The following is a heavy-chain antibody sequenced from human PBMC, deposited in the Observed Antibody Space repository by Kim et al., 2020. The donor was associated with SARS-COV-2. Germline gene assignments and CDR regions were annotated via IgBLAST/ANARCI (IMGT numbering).Heavy chain of an antibody. CDR2: INPNSGGT. J-gene: IGHJ4*02. CDR3: ARAGEGGMSARKERDRALYYYDSSGSTFDY. CDR1: GYTFTGYY. D-gene: IGHD3-22*01. V-gene: IGHV1-2*02. Sequence: ASVKVSCKASGYTFTGYYMHWVRQAPGQGLEWMGWINPNSGGTNYAQKFQGRVTMTRDTSISTAYMELSRLRSDDTAVYYCARAGEGGMSARKERDRALYYYDSSGSTFDYWGQGTLVTVSS.